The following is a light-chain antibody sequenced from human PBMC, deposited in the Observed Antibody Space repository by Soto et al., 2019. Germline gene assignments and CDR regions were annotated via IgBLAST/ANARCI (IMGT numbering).Light chain of an antibody. CDR3: SSYTSSNTPYV. J-gene: IGLJ1*01. Sequence: QSALTQPASVSGSPGQSITISCTGTSSDVGGYNYVSWYQQRPGKAPKLMIYDVSNRPSGVYHRFSGSKSDNTASLNISWLQAEDEADYDCSSYTSSNTPYVFGTGTKLTVL. CDR1: SSDVGGYNY. CDR2: DVS. V-gene: IGLV2-14*01.